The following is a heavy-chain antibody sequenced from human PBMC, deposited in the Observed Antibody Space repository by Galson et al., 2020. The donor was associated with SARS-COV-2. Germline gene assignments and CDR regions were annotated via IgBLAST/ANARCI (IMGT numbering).Heavy chain of an antibody. J-gene: IGHJ3*02. CDR3: AHSSLWWYSDGQTPRAFDI. CDR2: IYWDDDK. CDR1: GFSLSTSGVG. V-gene: IGHV2-5*02. Sequence: KMSGPTLVKPTQTLTLTCTFSGFSLSTSGVGVGWIRQPPGKALEWLALIYWDDDKRYSPSLKSRLTITKDTSKNQVVLTMTNMDPVDTATYYCAHSSLWWYSDGQTPRAFDIWGQGTMVTVSS. D-gene: IGHD2-21*01.